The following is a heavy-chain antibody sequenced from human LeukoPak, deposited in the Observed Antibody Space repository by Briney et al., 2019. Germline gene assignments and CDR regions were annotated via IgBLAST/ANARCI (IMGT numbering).Heavy chain of an antibody. CDR3: ARQTGSGLFILP. CDR2: INHSGRT. CDR1: GGSFSGYY. V-gene: IGHV4-34*01. Sequence: PSETLSLTCAVYGGSFSGYYWSWVRQPPGKGLEWIGEINHSGRTNYNPSLKSQVSISIDTSKNRFSLKLTSVTAADTAVYYCARQTGSGLFILPGGQGTLVTVSS. D-gene: IGHD3/OR15-3a*01. J-gene: IGHJ4*02.